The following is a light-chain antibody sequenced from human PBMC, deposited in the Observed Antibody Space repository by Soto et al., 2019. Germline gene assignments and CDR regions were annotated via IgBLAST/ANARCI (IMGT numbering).Light chain of an antibody. V-gene: IGKV2-28*01. CDR2: LGS. CDR1: QSLLHSDGYNY. J-gene: IGKJ1*01. Sequence: VMTQSPLSLPVTPGEPASISCRSSQSLLHSDGYNYLDWYLQKPGQSPQLLIYLGSNRASGVPARFSGSGSGTDFTLEISRVEAEDVGVYYCMQALQTPWTFGQGTKGEIK. CDR3: MQALQTPWT.